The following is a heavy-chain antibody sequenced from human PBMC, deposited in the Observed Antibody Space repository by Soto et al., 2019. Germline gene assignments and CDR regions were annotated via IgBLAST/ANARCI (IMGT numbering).Heavy chain of an antibody. CDR2: ITRDGYNK. CDR1: GFIFKNYA. Sequence: QVQLVESGGGVVQPGRSLRLSCAVSGFIFKNYALNWVRQAPGKGLEWVASITRDGYNKYYADSVKRRFSISRDNSKNALSLQMTALRVEDSSVYYCTKSSGGSSSGGMDYWAPGTLVTVSS. D-gene: IGHD6-6*01. CDR3: TKSSGGSSSGGMDY. V-gene: IGHV3-30*04. J-gene: IGHJ4*02.